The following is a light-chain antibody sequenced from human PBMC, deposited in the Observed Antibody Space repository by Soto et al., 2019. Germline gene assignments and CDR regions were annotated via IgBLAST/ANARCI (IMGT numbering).Light chain of an antibody. CDR1: QSVSSS. CDR2: DAS. V-gene: IGKV3-20*01. CDR3: QQYGSSPWT. J-gene: IGKJ1*01. Sequence: EIEMTQSPATLSVVPGERATLSCRASQSVSSSLAWYQQKPGQTPSLLIYDASNRATGIPARFSGSGSGTDFTLTISRLEPEDFAVYYCQQYGSSPWTFGQGTKVDIK.